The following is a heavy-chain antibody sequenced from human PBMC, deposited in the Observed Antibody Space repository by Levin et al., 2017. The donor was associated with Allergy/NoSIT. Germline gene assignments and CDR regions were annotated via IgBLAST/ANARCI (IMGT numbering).Heavy chain of an antibody. CDR2: ISYDGSNK. CDR1: GFTFSSYA. D-gene: IGHD3-10*01. J-gene: IGHJ4*02. CDR3: ARDREGPFDY. V-gene: IGHV3-30-3*01. Sequence: GGSLRLSCAASGFTFSSYAMHWVRQAPGKGLEWVAVISYDGSNKYYADSVKGRFTISRDNSKNTLYLQMNSLRAEDTAVYDCARDREGPFDYWGQGTLVTVSS.